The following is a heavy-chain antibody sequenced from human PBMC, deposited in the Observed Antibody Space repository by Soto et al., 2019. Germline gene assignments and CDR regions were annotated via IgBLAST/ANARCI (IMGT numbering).Heavy chain of an antibody. V-gene: IGHV3-33*01. D-gene: IGHD3-3*01. Sequence: QVQLVESGGGVVQPGRSLRLSCAASGFTFSSYGMHWVRQAPGKGLEWVAVIWYDGSNKYYADSVKGRFTISRDNSKNTLYLQMNSLRAEDTAVYYCARGALYYDFWSGYYTSVYYYYGMDVWGQGTTVTVSS. CDR1: GFTFSSYG. CDR3: ARGALYYDFWSGYYTSVYYYYGMDV. J-gene: IGHJ6*02. CDR2: IWYDGSNK.